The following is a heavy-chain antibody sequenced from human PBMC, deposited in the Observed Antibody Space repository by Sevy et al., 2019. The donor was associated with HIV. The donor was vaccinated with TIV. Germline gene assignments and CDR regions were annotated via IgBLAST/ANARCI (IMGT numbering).Heavy chain of an antibody. CDR1: GDSITSTNSY. J-gene: IGHJ4*02. V-gene: IGHV4-39*01. Sequence: SETLSLTCTVSGDSITSTNSYWGWIRQPPGKGLEWIGSIYYSGSTSYNPSLKSRVTISVDTSTNQFSLKLSSVTAADTALYYCARHFSESSVDYFFTTLTNYYFDYWGQGTLVTVSS. CDR2: IYYSGST. CDR3: ARHFSESSVDYFFTTLTNYYFDY. D-gene: IGHD3-22*01.